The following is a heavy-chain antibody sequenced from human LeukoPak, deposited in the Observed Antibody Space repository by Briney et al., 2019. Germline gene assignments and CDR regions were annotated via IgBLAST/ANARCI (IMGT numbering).Heavy chain of an antibody. CDR1: GGSISSYY. Sequence: PSETLSLTCTVSGGSISSYYWSWIRQPPGKGLEWIGYIYYSGSTNYNPSLKSRVTISVDTSKNQFSLKLSSVTAADTAVYYCARAIYYGSGSYFWFDPWGQGTLVTVSS. CDR2: IYYSGST. V-gene: IGHV4-59*01. CDR3: ARAIYYGSGSYFWFDP. D-gene: IGHD3-10*01. J-gene: IGHJ5*02.